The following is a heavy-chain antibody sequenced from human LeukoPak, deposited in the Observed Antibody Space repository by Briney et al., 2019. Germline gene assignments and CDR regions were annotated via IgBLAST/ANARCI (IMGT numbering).Heavy chain of an antibody. CDR2: VSPKTGRT. CDR1: GYTFRSHD. J-gene: IGHJ5*02. D-gene: IGHD1-1*01. CDR3: ARESERNDGWFDP. Sequence: ASVKVSCKASGYTFRSHDINWVRQPTGQGLEWMGWVSPKTGRTGYAQKFQGRVYMSTNASLSTAYMELSSLRSDDTAVYFCARESERNDGWFDPWGQGTLVTVSS. V-gene: IGHV1-8*01.